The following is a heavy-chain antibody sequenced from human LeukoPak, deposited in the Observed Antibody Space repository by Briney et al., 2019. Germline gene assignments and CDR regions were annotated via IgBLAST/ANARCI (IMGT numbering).Heavy chain of an antibody. D-gene: IGHD6-13*01. CDR2: ISHSGNT. J-gene: IGHJ5*02. V-gene: IGHV4-38-2*02. CDR1: GYSIISGYY. CDR3: ARDRAYSSSQNWFDP. Sequence: SETLSLTCSVSGYSIISGYYWGWIRQSPGKGLEWIGGISHSGNTYYNPSLKSRLSISLDTPKNQFSLKLNSVTAADTAVYYCARDRAYSSSQNWFDPWGQGTLVTVSS.